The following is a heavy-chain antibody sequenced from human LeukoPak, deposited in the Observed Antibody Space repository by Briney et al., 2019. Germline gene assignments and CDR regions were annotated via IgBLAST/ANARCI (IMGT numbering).Heavy chain of an antibody. J-gene: IGHJ3*02. D-gene: IGHD3-3*01. CDR1: GYTLTELS. CDR2: FDPEDGET. V-gene: IGHV1-24*01. CDR3: ATRRALWSGYHDAFDT. Sequence: ASVKVSCKVSGYTLTELSMHWARQAPGKGLEWMGGFDPEDGETIYAQKFQGRVTMTEDTSTDTAYMELSSLRSEDTAVYYCATRRALWSGYHDAFDTWGQGTMVTVSS.